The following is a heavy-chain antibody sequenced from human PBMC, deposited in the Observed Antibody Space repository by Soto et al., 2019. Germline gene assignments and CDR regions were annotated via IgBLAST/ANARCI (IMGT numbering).Heavy chain of an antibody. CDR2: INHSGST. CDR1: GGSFSGYY. V-gene: IGHV4-34*01. CDR3: ARSHYYYGMDL. J-gene: IGHJ6*02. Sequence: PSETLPLTCAVYGGSFSGYYWSWIRQPPGKGLEWIGEINHSGSTNYNPSLKSRVTISVDTSKNQFSLKLSSVTAADTAVYYCARSHYYYGMDLWGQGTTVTVSS.